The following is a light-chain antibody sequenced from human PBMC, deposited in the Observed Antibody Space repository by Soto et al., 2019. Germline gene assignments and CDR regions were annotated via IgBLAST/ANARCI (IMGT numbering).Light chain of an antibody. CDR3: QQANSFPLT. V-gene: IGKV1-39*01. CDR1: QSISSY. J-gene: IGKJ4*02. Sequence: DIQMTQSPSSLSAPVGGRVTITCRASQSISSYLNWYQQKPGKAPKLLIYEASTMQSGVPSRFSGSGSGTDFTLTISSLQPEDFATYYCQQANSFPLTFGGGTKVDIK. CDR2: EAS.